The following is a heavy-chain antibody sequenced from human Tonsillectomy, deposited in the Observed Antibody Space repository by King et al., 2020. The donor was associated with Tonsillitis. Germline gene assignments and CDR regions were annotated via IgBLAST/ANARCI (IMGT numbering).Heavy chain of an antibody. Sequence: VQLVESGGGLVQPGGSLRVSCAASGFTFSNHAMSWFRQAPGKGLEWVSGIGPATDTHYADSVRGRFTVARDDSQNTLYLQTDSLRVEDTALYYCAGESYDRRFYFENWGQGTPVTVSS. CDR2: IGPATDT. CDR3: AGESYDRRFYFEN. V-gene: IGHV3-23*04. J-gene: IGHJ4*02. CDR1: GFTFSNHA. D-gene: IGHD3-22*01.